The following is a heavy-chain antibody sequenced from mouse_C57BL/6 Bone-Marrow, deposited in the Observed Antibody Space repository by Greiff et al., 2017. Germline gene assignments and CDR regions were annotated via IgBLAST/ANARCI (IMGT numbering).Heavy chain of an antibody. J-gene: IGHJ1*03. V-gene: IGHV5-9-1*02. Sequence: EVKLQESGEGLVKPGGSLKLSCAASGFTFSSYAMSWVRQTPEKRLEWVAYISSGGDYIYYADTVKGRFTISRDNARNTLYLQMSSLKSEDTAMYYCTRDFYYWYFDVWGTGTTVTVSS. CDR1: GFTFSSYA. CDR3: TRDFYYWYFDV. CDR2: ISSGGDYI.